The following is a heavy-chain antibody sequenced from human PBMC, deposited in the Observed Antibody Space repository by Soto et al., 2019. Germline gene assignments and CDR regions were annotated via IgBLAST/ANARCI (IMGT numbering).Heavy chain of an antibody. CDR3: GRVGLGSGTYTPQYYFDF. V-gene: IGHV1-18*01. Sequence: QVQLVQSGAEVKKPGASVKVSCKASGYTFTSYGISWVRQAPGQGLEWMGWISGYNGNTNYAQKLQGRVTMTADTSTSTAYMELRSLRSDDTAVYYCGRVGLGSGTYTPQYYFDFWGQGTLVSVSS. D-gene: IGHD1-26*01. CDR1: GYTFTSYG. J-gene: IGHJ4*02. CDR2: ISGYNGNT.